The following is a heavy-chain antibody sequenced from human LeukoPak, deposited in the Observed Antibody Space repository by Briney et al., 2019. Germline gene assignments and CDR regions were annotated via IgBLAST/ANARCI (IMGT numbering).Heavy chain of an antibody. D-gene: IGHD5-18*01. CDR2: INPNSGGT. J-gene: IGHJ3*02. Sequence: VSVKVSCKVSGYTLTELSMHWVRQAPGQGLEWMGWINPNSGGTNYAQKFQGRVTMTRDTSISTAYMELSRLRSDDTAVYYCARTWIQLWLNAFDIWGQGTMVTVSS. CDR3: ARTWIQLWLNAFDI. V-gene: IGHV1-2*02. CDR1: GYTLTELS.